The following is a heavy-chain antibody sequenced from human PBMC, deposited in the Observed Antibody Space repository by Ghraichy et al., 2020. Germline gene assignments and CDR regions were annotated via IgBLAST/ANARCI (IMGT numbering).Heavy chain of an antibody. CDR1: GGSISNYY. CDR2: IFYSGST. CDR3: ARDARISGPYYYYGMDV. J-gene: IGHJ6*02. D-gene: IGHD1-20*01. Sequence: SETLSLTCTVSGGSISNYYWSWIRQPPGKGLEWIAYIFYSGSTDYNPSLKSRVTISVDTSKNQFSLKLTAVTAADTAVYYCARDARISGPYYYYGMDVWGQGTTVTVSS. V-gene: IGHV4-59*01.